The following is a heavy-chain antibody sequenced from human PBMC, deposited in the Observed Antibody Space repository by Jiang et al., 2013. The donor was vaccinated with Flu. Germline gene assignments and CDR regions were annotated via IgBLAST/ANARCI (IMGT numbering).Heavy chain of an antibody. V-gene: IGHV2-70*04. CDR2: IDWDDDK. J-gene: IGHJ5*02. CDR3: ARSIAAAGLGWFDP. Sequence: KPTQTLTLTCTFSGFSLSTSGMRVSWIRQPPGKALEWLARIDWDDDKFYSTSLKTRLTISKDTSKNQVVLTMTNMDPVDTATYYCARSIAAAGLGWFDPWGQGTLVTVSS. CDR1: GFSLSTSGMR. D-gene: IGHD6-13*01.